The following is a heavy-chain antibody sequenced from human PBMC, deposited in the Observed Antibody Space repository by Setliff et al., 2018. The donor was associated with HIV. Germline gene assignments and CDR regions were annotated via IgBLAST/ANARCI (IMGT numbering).Heavy chain of an antibody. D-gene: IGHD6-13*01. V-gene: IGHV3-74*01. CDR3: AMGGSNTWYSS. J-gene: IGHJ5*02. CDR2: LNTDGSSI. CDR1: GFTFSSYW. Sequence: GESLKISCVASGFTFSSYWMHWVRQAPGRGLMWISRLNTDGSSIDYADSVKGRFTFSRDNAKNTLYLQMNGLRADDTAVYYCAMGGSNTWYSSWGQGALVTV.